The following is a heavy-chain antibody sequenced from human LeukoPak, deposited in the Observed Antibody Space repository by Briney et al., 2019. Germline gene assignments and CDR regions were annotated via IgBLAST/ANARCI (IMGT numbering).Heavy chain of an antibody. J-gene: IGHJ5*02. Sequence: SETLSLTCTVSGGSISSHYWSWIRQPPGKGLEWIGYIYYSGSTNYNPSLKSRVTISVDTSKNQFSLKLSSVTAADTAVYYCARDSSSLGHWFDPWGQGTLATVSS. D-gene: IGHD6-6*01. CDR2: IYYSGST. CDR3: ARDSSSLGHWFDP. V-gene: IGHV4-59*11. CDR1: GGSISSHY.